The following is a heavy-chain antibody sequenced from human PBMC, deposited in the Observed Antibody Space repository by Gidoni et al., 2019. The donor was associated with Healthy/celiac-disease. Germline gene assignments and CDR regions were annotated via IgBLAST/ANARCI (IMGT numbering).Heavy chain of an antibody. Sequence: QLQLQESGPGLVKPSGTLSLTCTVSGGSISRSSYYWGWIRQPPGKGREWIGSIYYSGGTYYNPSRKSRVTISVDTSKNQFSLKLSSVTAADTAVYYCARRAVRGSGWELYYFDYWGQGTLVTVSS. CDR1: GGSISRSSYY. J-gene: IGHJ4*02. CDR3: ARRAVRGSGWELYYFDY. CDR2: IYYSGGT. V-gene: IGHV4-39*01. D-gene: IGHD6-19*01.